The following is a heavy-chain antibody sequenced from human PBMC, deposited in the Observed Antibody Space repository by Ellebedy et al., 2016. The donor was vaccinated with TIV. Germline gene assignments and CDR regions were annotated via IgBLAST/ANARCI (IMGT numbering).Heavy chain of an antibody. Sequence: AASVKVSCKASGYTFTGYYMHWVRQAPGQGLEWMGWINPNSGGTNYAQKFQGWVTMTRDTSISTAYMDLSRLRSDDTAVYYCARGLESYWLDYWGQGTLVTVSS. CDR3: ARGLESYWLDY. V-gene: IGHV1-2*04. J-gene: IGHJ4*02. D-gene: IGHD3-10*01. CDR2: INPNSGGT. CDR1: GYTFTGYY.